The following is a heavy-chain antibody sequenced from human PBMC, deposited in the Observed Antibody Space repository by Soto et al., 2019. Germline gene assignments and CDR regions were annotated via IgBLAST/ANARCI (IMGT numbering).Heavy chain of an antibody. V-gene: IGHV3-23*01. J-gene: IGHJ4*02. CDR3: AKGGLVVTATLDY. Sequence: SGGSLRLSCAASGFTFSNYVINWVRQSPGKGLEWVSGISAIGTSTYYTDSVKGRFTISRDNSKNMLYLQLNSLRAEDTAVYFCAKGGLVVTATLDYWGQGTMVTVSS. CDR2: ISAIGTST. D-gene: IGHD2-21*02. CDR1: GFTFSNYV.